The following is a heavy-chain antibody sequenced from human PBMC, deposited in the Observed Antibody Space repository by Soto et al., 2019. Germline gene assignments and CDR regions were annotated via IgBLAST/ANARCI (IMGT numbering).Heavy chain of an antibody. D-gene: IGHD3-3*01. V-gene: IGHV4-30-2*01. CDR3: AATVFGEYSHYALDV. Sequence: SETLSLTCAVSVDSITSVGYSWSWIRQPPGKALEWIGYIYHTGTTYYTAALKSRVTISLDRSKNRISLSLNSVTAADTAVYSCAATVFGEYSHYALDVWGQGTKVTVSS. J-gene: IGHJ6*02. CDR2: IYHTGTT. CDR1: VDSITSVGYS.